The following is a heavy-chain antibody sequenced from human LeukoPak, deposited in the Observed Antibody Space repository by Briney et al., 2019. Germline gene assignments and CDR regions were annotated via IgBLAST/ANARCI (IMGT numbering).Heavy chain of an antibody. CDR1: GGSISSYY. Sequence: SETLSLICTVSGGSISSYYWSWIRQPPGKGLEWIGYIYYSGSTNYNPSLKSRVTISVDTSKNQFSLKLSSVTAADTAVYYCARARGGYCSSTSCLFDPWGQGTLVTVSS. CDR3: ARARGGYCSSTSCLFDP. CDR2: IYYSGST. D-gene: IGHD2-2*01. V-gene: IGHV4-59*01. J-gene: IGHJ5*02.